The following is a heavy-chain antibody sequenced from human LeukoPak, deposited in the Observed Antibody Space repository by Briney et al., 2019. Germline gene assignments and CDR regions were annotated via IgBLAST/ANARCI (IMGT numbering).Heavy chain of an antibody. Sequence: PSETLSLTCNVSGGSISSSSYYWGWIRQPPGKGLGWIGSISYSGTTYYNPSLKSRVTISVDTSKNQFSLRLSSVTAADTAVYYCASPGRDGYNSIDYWGQGTLVTVSS. V-gene: IGHV4-39*07. CDR2: ISYSGTT. CDR1: GGSISSSSYY. D-gene: IGHD5-24*01. CDR3: ASPGRDGYNSIDY. J-gene: IGHJ4*02.